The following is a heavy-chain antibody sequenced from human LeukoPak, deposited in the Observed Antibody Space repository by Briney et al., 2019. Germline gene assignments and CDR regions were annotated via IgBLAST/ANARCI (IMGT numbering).Heavy chain of an antibody. CDR1: GGSISSYY. J-gene: IGHJ5*02. V-gene: IGHV4-59*01. CDR2: IYYSGST. D-gene: IGHD6-19*01. CDR3: TRDASAWSGWFDP. Sequence: PSETLSLTCTVSGGSISSYYWSWIRQPPGKGLEWIGYIYYSGSTNYNPSLRSRVTTSVDTSKNQFSLKLSSVTAADTAVYYCTRDASAWSGWFDPWGRGTLVTVSS.